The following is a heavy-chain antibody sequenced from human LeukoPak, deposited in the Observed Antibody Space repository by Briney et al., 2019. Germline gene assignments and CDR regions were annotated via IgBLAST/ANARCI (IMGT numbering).Heavy chain of an antibody. V-gene: IGHV2-70*01. CDR1: GFSLSTSGMC. D-gene: IGHD3-22*01. CDR2: IDWDDDK. CDR3: ARTLYDSSGYYCDY. J-gene: IGHJ4*02. Sequence: SGPTLVNPTQILTLTCTFSGFSLSTSGMCVSWIRQPPGKALEWLALIDWDDDKYYSTSLKTRLTISKDTSNNQVVLTMTDMDPVDTATYYCARTLYDSSGYYCDYWGQGTLVTVSS.